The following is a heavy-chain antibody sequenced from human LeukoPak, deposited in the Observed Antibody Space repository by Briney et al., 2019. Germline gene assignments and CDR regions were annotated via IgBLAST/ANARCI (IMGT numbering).Heavy chain of an antibody. J-gene: IGHJ4*02. D-gene: IGHD3-9*01. CDR3: ARDHHDTDSLPDY. V-gene: IGHV3-30-3*01. CDR1: GFTFSSYA. Sequence: GGSLRLSCAASGFTFSSYAMHWVRQAPGKGLERVAVISYDGSNKYYADSVKGRFTISRDNSKNTLYLQMNSLRAEDTAVYYCARDHHDTDSLPDYWGQGTLVTVSS. CDR2: ISYDGSNK.